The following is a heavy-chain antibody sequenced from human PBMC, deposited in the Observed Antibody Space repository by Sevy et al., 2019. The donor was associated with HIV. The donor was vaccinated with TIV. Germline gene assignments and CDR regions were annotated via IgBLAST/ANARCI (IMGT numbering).Heavy chain of an antibody. J-gene: IGHJ4*01. V-gene: IGHV1-69*13. CDR3: ARDKNYYVSGSFDY. Sequence: ASVKVSCKASGGIFRSNAISWVRQAPGQGLEWMGGIIAVFGTTHYAQKFQGRVTITADESRGTAYMELSSLKSEDTAVYYCARDKNYYVSGSFDYWGQGSQVTVSS. D-gene: IGHD3-10*01. CDR1: GGIFRSNA. CDR2: IIAVFGTT.